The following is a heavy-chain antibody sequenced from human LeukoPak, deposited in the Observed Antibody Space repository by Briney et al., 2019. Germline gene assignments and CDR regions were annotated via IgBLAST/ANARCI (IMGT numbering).Heavy chain of an antibody. CDR3: ARDGSAYGRYYFDY. D-gene: IGHD3-10*01. V-gene: IGHV1-69*05. CDR2: IIPIFGTA. Sequence: SVKVSCKASGGTFSSYAISWVRQVPGQGLEWMGGIIPIFGTANYAQKFQGRVTITTDESTSTAYMELSSLRSEDTAVYYCARDGSAYGRYYFDYWGQGTLVTVSS. CDR1: GGTFSSYA. J-gene: IGHJ4*02.